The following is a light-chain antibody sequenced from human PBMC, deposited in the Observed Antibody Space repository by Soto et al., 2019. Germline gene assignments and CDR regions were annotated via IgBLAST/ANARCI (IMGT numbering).Light chain of an antibody. CDR3: MQALHTPYT. CDR2: LGS. V-gene: IGKV2-28*01. CDR1: QSLLHSNGYNY. J-gene: IGKJ2*01. Sequence: DIVMTQSPLSLPVTPGEPASISCRSSQSLLHSNGYNYLDWYLQKPGQSPQLLIYLGSNRASGVPDRFSGSGSGTDFTLKISRVEAEDVGVYYCMQALHTPYTFGQGTKLEIE.